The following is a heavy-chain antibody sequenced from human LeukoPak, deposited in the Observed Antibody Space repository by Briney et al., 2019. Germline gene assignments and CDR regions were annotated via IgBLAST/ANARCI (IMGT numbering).Heavy chain of an antibody. CDR1: GFTFSSYW. CDR3: ARAPSEIGGYYPEYFRH. CDR2: IKSDGST. Sequence: GGSLRLSCAASGFTFSSYWMHWVRQAPGKGLVWVSRIKSDGSTNYADSVKGRFTISRDNVKNTVSLQMNSLRAEDTGVYFCARAPSEIGGYYPEYFRHWGQGTLVTVSS. J-gene: IGHJ1*01. V-gene: IGHV3-74*01. D-gene: IGHD3-22*01.